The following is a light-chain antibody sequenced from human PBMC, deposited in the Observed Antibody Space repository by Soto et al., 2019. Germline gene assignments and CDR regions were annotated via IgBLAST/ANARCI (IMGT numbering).Light chain of an antibody. V-gene: IGKV3-15*01. Sequence: EIVLTQSPDALSLSPWDRATLSFMASQSVSINLAWYQQKPGQAPRLLIYGASTRATGIPARFSGSGSGTEFTLTISSLQSEDFAVYYCQQYNNWPLTFGGGTKVDIK. CDR1: QSVSIN. J-gene: IGKJ4*01. CDR3: QQYNNWPLT. CDR2: GAS.